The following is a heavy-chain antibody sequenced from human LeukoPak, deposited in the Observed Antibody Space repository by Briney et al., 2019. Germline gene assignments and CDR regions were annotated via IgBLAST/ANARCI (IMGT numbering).Heavy chain of an antibody. J-gene: IGHJ4*02. CDR3: AKDTGLGYYDSSGFDY. CDR2: ISGSGSTT. V-gene: IGHV3-23*01. CDR1: GFTLSYYV. D-gene: IGHD3-22*01. Sequence: PGGSLRLSCAASGFTLSYYVMSWVRQAPGKGLEWVSAISGSGSTTYYAASVKGRFTIARDNSKNTLYLQMNSLRAEDTAVYSCAKDTGLGYYDSSGFDYWGQGTLVTVSS.